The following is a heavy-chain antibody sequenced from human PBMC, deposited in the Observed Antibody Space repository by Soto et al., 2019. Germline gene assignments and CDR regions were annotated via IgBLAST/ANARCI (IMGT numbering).Heavy chain of an antibody. V-gene: IGHV3-23*01. CDR2: ISGSGDGT. Sequence: GGSLRLSCAASGFTFSSFALSWVRQAPGKGLEWVSAISGSGDGTDYAASVKGRFTISRDNSKNTLYLQMNSLRAEDTAVYYCAGPGYSSQDYWGQGALVTVSA. CDR3: AGPGYSSQDY. J-gene: IGHJ4*02. D-gene: IGHD5-18*01. CDR1: GFTFSSFA.